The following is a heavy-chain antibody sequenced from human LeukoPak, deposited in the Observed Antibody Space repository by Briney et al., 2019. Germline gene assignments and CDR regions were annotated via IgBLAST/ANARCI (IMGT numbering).Heavy chain of an antibody. V-gene: IGHV4-34*01. D-gene: IGHD3-10*01. CDR1: GGSFSGYY. CDR2: INHSGST. Sequence: PSETLSLTCAVYGGSFSGYYRSWIRQPPGKGLEWIGEINHSGSTNYNPSLKSRVTISVDTSKNQFSLKLSSVTAADTAVYYCASFGDSALWGQGTLVTVSS. CDR3: ASFGDSAL. J-gene: IGHJ4*02.